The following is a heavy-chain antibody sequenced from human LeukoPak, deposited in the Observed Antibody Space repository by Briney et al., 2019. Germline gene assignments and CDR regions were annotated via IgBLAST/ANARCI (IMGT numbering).Heavy chain of an antibody. CDR2: IYYSGST. CDR1: GGSFSSYY. J-gene: IGHJ1*01. D-gene: IGHD6-19*01. CDR3: ARGVTGGWYGDFQH. V-gene: IGHV4-59*01. Sequence: PSETLSLTCTVSGGSFSSYYWNWIRQPPGKGLEWIGYIYYSGSTNYNPSLKSRVTISVDTSKNQFSLKLSSVTAADTAVYYCARGVTGGWYGDFQHWGQGTLVTVSS.